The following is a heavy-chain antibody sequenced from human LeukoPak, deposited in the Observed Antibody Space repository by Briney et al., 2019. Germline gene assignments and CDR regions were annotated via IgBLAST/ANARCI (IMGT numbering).Heavy chain of an antibody. V-gene: IGHV1-2*06. CDR3: ARGQPYGDYNYFDP. J-gene: IGHJ5*02. CDR2: INPSTGGT. D-gene: IGHD4-17*01. CDR1: GYTFIGYY. Sequence: ASVKVSCKASGYTFIGYYMHWVRQARGQGLEWMGRINPSTGGTNSAQKFQGRVTMTRDTSISTAYMELSRLTSDDTAIYYCARGQPYGDYNYFDPWGQGTLVTVSS.